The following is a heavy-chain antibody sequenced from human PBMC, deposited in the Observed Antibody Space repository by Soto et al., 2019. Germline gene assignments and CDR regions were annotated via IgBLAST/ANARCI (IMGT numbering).Heavy chain of an antibody. Sequence: EVQLVESGGGLVQPGGSLRLSCAASEFTFSSYWMNWVRQAPGKGLEWVANIKEDGSEKYYVDSVKCRFTISRDNAKNALYLQMNSLRGEDTAVYYCARDLGAPGRGSAVGYYYHYGMDVWGQGTTVTVSS. CDR3: ARDLGAPGRGSAVGYYYHYGMDV. J-gene: IGHJ6*02. CDR1: EFTFSSYW. V-gene: IGHV3-7*05. CDR2: IKEDGSEK. D-gene: IGHD2-2*01.